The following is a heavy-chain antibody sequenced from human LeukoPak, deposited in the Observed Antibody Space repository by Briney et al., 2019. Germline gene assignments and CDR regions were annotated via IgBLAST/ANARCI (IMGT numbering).Heavy chain of an antibody. V-gene: IGHV4-39*01. D-gene: IGHD6-13*01. Sequence: SETLSLTCTVSGGSISSSSYYWGWIRQPPGKGLEWIGSIYYSGSTYYNPSLKSRVTISVDTSKNQFSLKLSSVPAADTAVYYCATHSGIAAAGSPWFAPWGQGTLVTVSS. J-gene: IGHJ5*02. CDR3: ATHSGIAAAGSPWFAP. CDR1: GGSISSSSYY. CDR2: IYYSGST.